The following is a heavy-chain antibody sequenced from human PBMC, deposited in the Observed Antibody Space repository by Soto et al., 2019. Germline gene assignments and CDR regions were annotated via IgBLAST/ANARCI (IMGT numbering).Heavy chain of an antibody. CDR3: ARDLIFANWFDP. CDR2: IYYSGST. Sequence: TSETLSLTCTVSGGSVSSGSYYWSWTRQPPGKGLEWIGYIYYSGSTNYNPSLKSRVTISVDTSKNQFSLKLSSVTAADTAVYYCARDLIFANWFDPWGQGTLVTVSS. D-gene: IGHD3-9*01. J-gene: IGHJ5*02. V-gene: IGHV4-61*01. CDR1: GGSVSSGSYY.